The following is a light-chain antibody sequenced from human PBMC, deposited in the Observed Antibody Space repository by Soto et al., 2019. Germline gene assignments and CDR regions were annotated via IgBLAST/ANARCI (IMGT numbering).Light chain of an antibody. J-gene: IGKJ3*01. CDR2: GAS. V-gene: IGKV3-20*01. CDR3: QQYGSSLFT. CDR1: QSVSSSY. Sequence: ETVMTQSPATLSVSPGETVTLSCRASQSVSSSYLAWYQQKPGQAPRLLIYGASSRATGIPDRFSGSGSGTDFTLIISRLEPEDFAVYYCQQYGSSLFTFGPGTKVDIK.